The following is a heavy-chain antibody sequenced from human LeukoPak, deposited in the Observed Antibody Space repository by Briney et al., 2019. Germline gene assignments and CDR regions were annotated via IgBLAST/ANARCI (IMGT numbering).Heavy chain of an antibody. Sequence: GGSLRLSCAASGFTLGSYEMNWVRQAPGKGLEWVSYISNSGGTIYYADSVKGRFTISRDNANNSLFLQMSSLRADDTAVYYCARDPDRNYWYSDLWGRGTLVTVSS. CDR1: GFTLGSYE. V-gene: IGHV3-48*03. D-gene: IGHD1-14*01. CDR3: ARDPDRNYWYSDL. J-gene: IGHJ2*01. CDR2: ISNSGGTI.